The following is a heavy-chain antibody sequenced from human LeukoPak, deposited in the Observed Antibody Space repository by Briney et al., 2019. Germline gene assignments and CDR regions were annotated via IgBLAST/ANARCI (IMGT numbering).Heavy chain of an antibody. J-gene: IGHJ4*02. CDR2: FDPEDGET. V-gene: IGHV1-24*01. D-gene: IGHD1-1*01. CDR3: ATPQYNWNDEYYFDY. Sequence: GASVKVSCKASGYTFTGYYMHWVRQAPGKGLEWMGGFDPEDGETIYAQKFQGRVTMTEDTSTDTAYMELSSLRSEDTAVYYCATPQYNWNDEYYFDYWGQGTLVTVSS. CDR1: GYTFTGYY.